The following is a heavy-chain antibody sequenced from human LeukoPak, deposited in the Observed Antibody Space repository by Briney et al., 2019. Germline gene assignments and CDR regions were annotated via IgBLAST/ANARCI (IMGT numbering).Heavy chain of an antibody. CDR2: ISSSGSTI. D-gene: IGHD2-2*01. CDR1: GFTFSSYS. J-gene: IGHJ4*02. CDR3: ARDCSSSSCSGSGFDY. V-gene: IGHV3-48*02. Sequence: GGSLRLSCAASGFTFSSYSMNWVRQAPGKGLDWVSYISSSGSTIYYADSVKGRFTISRDNAKNSLYLQMNSLRDEDTAVYYCARDCSSSSCSGSGFDYWGQGTLVTVSS.